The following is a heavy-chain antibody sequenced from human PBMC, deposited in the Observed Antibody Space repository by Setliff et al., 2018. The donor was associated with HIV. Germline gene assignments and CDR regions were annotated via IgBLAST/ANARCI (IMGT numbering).Heavy chain of an antibody. CDR3: ARADETTIFGVVYSVGYWFDP. Sequence: ASVKVSCKASGYTFTTFRINWVRQAPGQGLEWMGWITPFNGRTNYAQRFQGRVTMTTDISTNTAYMELRSLRSDDTAVYYCARADETTIFGVVYSVGYWFDPWGQGTLVTVSS. D-gene: IGHD3-3*01. V-gene: IGHV1-18*01. CDR2: ITPFNGRT. CDR1: GYTFTTFR. J-gene: IGHJ5*02.